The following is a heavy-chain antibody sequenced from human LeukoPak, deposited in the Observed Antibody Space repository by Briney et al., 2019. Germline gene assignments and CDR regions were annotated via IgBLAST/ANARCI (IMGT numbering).Heavy chain of an antibody. J-gene: IGHJ5*02. D-gene: IGHD6-13*01. CDR2: IIPIFGTA. CDR1: GGTFSSYA. V-gene: IGHV1-69*01. Sequence: SVKVSCKASGGTFSSYAISWVRQAPGQGLEWMGGIIPIFGTANYAQKFQGRVTITADESTSIAYMELSSLRSEDTAVYYCARELYSSSWDFPRWFDPWGQGTLVTVSS. CDR3: ARELYSSSWDFPRWFDP.